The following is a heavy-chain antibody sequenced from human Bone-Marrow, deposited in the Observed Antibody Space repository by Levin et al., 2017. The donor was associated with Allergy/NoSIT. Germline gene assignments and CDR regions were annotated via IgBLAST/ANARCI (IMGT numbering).Heavy chain of an antibody. CDR2: IYHSGST. CDR3: ARTLSPRRAFDI. D-gene: IGHD2/OR15-2a*01. Sequence: SETLSLTCAVSGGSISSGGYSWSWIRQPPGKGLEWIGYIYHSGSTYYNPSLKSRVTISVDRSKNQFSLKLSSVTAADTAVYYCARTLSPRRAFDIWGQGTMVTVSS. CDR1: GGSISSGGYS. J-gene: IGHJ3*02. V-gene: IGHV4-30-2*01.